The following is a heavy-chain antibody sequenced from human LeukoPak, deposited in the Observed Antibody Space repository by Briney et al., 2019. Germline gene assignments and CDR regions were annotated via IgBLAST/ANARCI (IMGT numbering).Heavy chain of an antibody. V-gene: IGHV3-33*01. CDR1: GFTFRNYG. J-gene: IGHJ4*02. CDR3: ARDTSSYYDY. CDR2: IWFDGSNR. Sequence: GGSLRLSCEASGFTFRNYGMHWVRQAPGKGLDWVGVIWFDGSNRYYADSVKGRFTISRDNSKNTLYLQVNSVRAEDTAVYYCARDTSSYYDYWGQGALVTVSS. D-gene: IGHD2-2*01.